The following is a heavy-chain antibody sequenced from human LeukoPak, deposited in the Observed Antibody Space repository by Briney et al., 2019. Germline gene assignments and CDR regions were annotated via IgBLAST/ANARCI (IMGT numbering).Heavy chain of an antibody. D-gene: IGHD3-10*01. CDR2: INPNSGGT. V-gene: IGHV1-2*02. CDR1: GYTFTGYY. J-gene: IGHJ4*02. Sequence: GASVKVSCTAAGYTFTGYYMHWVRQAPGQGLEWMGWINPNSGGTNYAQKFQGRVTMTRHTSISTAYMELIRLRSDDTAVYYCARAPPYYGSVSYYGDFDYWGQGTLVTVSS. CDR3: ARAPPYYGSVSYYGDFDY.